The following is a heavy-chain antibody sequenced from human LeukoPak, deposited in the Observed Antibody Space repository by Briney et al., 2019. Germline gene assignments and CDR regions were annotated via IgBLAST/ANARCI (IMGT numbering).Heavy chain of an antibody. J-gene: IGHJ4*02. D-gene: IGHD3-22*01. CDR1: GFIFSSYA. Sequence: GGSLRLSCAASGFIFSSYAMHWVRQAPGKGLEWVAITSSDGSDTYYADSVKGRFTISRDNSKNTLYLQMNSLRPEDTAVYYCARDRYYFDSRGYYYPSYYFDYWGQGSLVTVSS. CDR3: ARDRYYFDSRGYYYPSYYFDY. CDR2: TSSDGSDT. V-gene: IGHV3-30*04.